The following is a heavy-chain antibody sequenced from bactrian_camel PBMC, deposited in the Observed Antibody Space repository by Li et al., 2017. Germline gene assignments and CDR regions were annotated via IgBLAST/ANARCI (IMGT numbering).Heavy chain of an antibody. Sequence: VQLVESGGGSVQPGGSLTLSCATSNYQYNTASIAWFRQSPGKEREGVAVIDRFGGTSYADSVKGRFTISKDNAKNLYLQMNSLKTDDTAMYFCVRGITWFNDWGQGTQVTVS. D-gene: IGHD6*01. V-gene: IGHV3S53*01. CDR3: VRGITWFND. CDR2: IDRFGGT. CDR1: NYQYNTAS. J-gene: IGHJ4*01.